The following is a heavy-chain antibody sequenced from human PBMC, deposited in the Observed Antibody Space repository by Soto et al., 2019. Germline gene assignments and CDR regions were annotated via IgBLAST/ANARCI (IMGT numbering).Heavy chain of an antibody. J-gene: IGHJ4*02. CDR2: ITSSTGYI. V-gene: IGHV3-21*01. Sequence: EVQLVESGGGLVKPGGSLRLSCAASGFTFSSYSMNWVRQAPGKGLEWVSSITSSTGYIDYADSVKGRFTISRDNAKNSLYPQMNSLRAEDTAVYYCARMRGSYDFDYWGQGTLVTVSS. D-gene: IGHD1-26*01. CDR3: ARMRGSYDFDY. CDR1: GFTFSSYS.